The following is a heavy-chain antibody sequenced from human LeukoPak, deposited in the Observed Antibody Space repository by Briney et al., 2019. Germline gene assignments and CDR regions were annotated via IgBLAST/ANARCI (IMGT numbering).Heavy chain of an antibody. CDR3: ARGRPYDILTGYYPD. V-gene: IGHV4-59*01. Sequence: PSETLSLTCTVSGGSISSSYWSWIRQPPGKGLEWIGYIYYSGSTNYNPSLKSRVTISVDTSKNQFSLKLSSVTAADTAVYYCARGRPYDILTGYYPDWGQGTLVTVSS. CDR1: GGSISSSY. D-gene: IGHD3-9*01. J-gene: IGHJ4*02. CDR2: IYYSGST.